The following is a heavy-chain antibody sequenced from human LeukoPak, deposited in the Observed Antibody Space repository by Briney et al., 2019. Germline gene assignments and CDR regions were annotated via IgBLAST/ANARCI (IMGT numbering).Heavy chain of an antibody. CDR2: ISGGGSST. CDR1: GFTFGTYA. CDR3: VKGDGNWGHYYMDV. V-gene: IGHV3-23*01. J-gene: IGHJ6*03. Sequence: KPGGSLRLSCAASGFTFGTYAMSWVRQAPGKGLEWVSAISGGGSSTYYADSVKGRFATSRDNSKSMLFLQMNSLRAEDAAVYYCVKGDGNWGHYYMDVWGEGTTVTVSS. D-gene: IGHD7-27*01.